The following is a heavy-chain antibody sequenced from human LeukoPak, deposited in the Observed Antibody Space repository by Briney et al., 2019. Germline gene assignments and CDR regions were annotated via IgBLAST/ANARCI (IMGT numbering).Heavy chain of an antibody. CDR2: VNHSGST. V-gene: IGHV4-34*01. CDR1: GGSFSGYY. J-gene: IGHJ4*02. CDR3: ARELVDYDFWSGYYPKYYFDY. Sequence: SETLSLTCAVYGGSFSGYYWSWIRQPPGKGLEWIGEVNHSGSTNYNPSLKSRVTISVDTSKNQFSLKLSSVTAADTAVYYCARELVDYDFWSGYYPKYYFDYWGQGTLVTVSS. D-gene: IGHD3-3*01.